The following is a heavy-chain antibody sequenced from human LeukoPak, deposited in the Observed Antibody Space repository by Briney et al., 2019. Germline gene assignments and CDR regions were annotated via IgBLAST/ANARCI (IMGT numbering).Heavy chain of an antibody. Sequence: SETLSLTCAVSDDSFSSHYWTWIRQPPGKGLEWIGYISYIGSTNYNPSLKRRVTISIDTSKNQFSLKLSSVTAADTAVYYCARDLVTVAKGFDIWGQGTMVSVSS. CDR2: ISYIGST. V-gene: IGHV4-59*11. CDR1: DDSFSSHY. CDR3: ARDLVTVAKGFDI. J-gene: IGHJ3*02. D-gene: IGHD4-17*01.